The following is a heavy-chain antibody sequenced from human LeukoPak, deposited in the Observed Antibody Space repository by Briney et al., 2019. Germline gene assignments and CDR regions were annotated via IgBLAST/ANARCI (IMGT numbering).Heavy chain of an antibody. CDR3: ARGPHCSSTTCYSEYFHP. Sequence: SETLSLTCTVSGASISSGGYYWSWIRQHPGKGLEWIGYISYSGSPYYNPSLKSRVTISVDTSRNQFSLKLSSVTAADTAVYYCARGPHCSSTTCYSEYFHPWGQGTLVTVSS. CDR1: GASISSGGYY. V-gene: IGHV4-31*03. J-gene: IGHJ1*01. D-gene: IGHD2-2*01. CDR2: ISYSGSP.